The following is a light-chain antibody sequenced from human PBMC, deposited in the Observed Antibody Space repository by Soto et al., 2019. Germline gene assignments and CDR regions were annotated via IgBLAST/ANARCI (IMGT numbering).Light chain of an antibody. CDR1: QSISSY. CDR3: QHSYSTPPAT. V-gene: IGKV1-39*01. CDR2: AAS. Sequence: DIQMTQPPSSLSASVGDIVTITCRASQSISSYLNWYQQKPGKAPKLLIYAASSLQSGVPSRFSGSGSGTDFTRTISSLQPEEFATYYCQHSYSTPPATFGQGTRLEIK. J-gene: IGKJ5*01.